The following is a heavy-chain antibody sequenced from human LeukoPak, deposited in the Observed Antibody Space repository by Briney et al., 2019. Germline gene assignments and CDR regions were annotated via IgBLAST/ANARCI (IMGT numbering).Heavy chain of an antibody. Sequence: GASVNVSCKASGYTFIDYWIHWVRQAPGQGLEWMGRIDLNTGDTTSAQQFRGRVTMTRDTSISTVYMDLSGLGSDDTAVYYCARDSPHQRFDYWGQGTLVTVSS. CDR3: ARDSPHQRFDY. CDR1: GYTFIDYW. V-gene: IGHV1-2*02. J-gene: IGHJ4*02. CDR2: IDLNTGDT.